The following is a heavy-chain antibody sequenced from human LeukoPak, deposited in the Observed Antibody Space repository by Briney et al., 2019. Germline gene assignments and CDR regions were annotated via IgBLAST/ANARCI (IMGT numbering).Heavy chain of an antibody. CDR1: GFTFSTYA. Sequence: GGSLRLSRAASGFTFSTYAMSWVRQAPGKGLGWVSAISGSGGSTYYADSVKGRFTISRDNSKNTLYLQMNSLRAEDTSIYFCAKALEQETVIALDSWGQGTLVTVSS. CDR2: ISGSGGST. J-gene: IGHJ4*02. V-gene: IGHV3-23*01. CDR3: AKALEQETVIALDS. D-gene: IGHD6-13*01.